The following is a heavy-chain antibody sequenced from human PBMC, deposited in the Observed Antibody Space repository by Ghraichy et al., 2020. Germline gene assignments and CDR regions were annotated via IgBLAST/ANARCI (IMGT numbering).Heavy chain of an antibody. V-gene: IGHV4-39*07. D-gene: IGHD5-12*01. Sequence: SETLSLTCTVSGGSISSSSYYWGWIRQPPGKGLEWIGSIYYSGSTYYNPSLKSRVTISVDTSKNQFSLKLSSVTAADTAVYYCASRDMGMVASKKEVDYWGQGTLVTVSS. J-gene: IGHJ4*02. CDR1: GGSISSSSYY. CDR2: IYYSGST. CDR3: ASRDMGMVASKKEVDY.